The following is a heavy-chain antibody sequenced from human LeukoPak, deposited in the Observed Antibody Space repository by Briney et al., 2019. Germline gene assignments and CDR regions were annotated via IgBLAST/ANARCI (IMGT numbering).Heavy chain of an antibody. CDR1: GYTFTSYD. Sequence: ASVKVSCKAPGYTFTSYDINWVRQATGQGLEWMGWMNPNSGNTGYAQKFQGRVTITRNTSISTAYMELSSLRSEDTAVYYCARGPYDSRDFDYWGQGTLVTVSS. D-gene: IGHD3-22*01. CDR3: ARGPYDSRDFDY. J-gene: IGHJ4*02. V-gene: IGHV1-8*03. CDR2: MNPNSGNT.